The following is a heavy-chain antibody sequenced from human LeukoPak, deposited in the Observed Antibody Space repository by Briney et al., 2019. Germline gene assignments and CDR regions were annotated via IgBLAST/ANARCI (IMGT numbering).Heavy chain of an antibody. CDR2: IYYSGST. D-gene: IGHD4-17*01. CDR1: GGSISSYY. J-gene: IGHJ4*02. Sequence: SETLSLTCTVSGGSISSYYWSWIRQPPGKGLEWIGYIYYSGSTNYNPSLKSRVTISVDTSKNQFSLKLSSVIAADTAVYYCARHYCYGDSGFDYWGQGTLVTVSS. V-gene: IGHV4-59*01. CDR3: ARHYCYGDSGFDY.